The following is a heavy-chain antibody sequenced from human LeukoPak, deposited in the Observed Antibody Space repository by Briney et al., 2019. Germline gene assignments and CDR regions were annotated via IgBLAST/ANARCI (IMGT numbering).Heavy chain of an antibody. Sequence: RAGGSLRLSCAASGFTFSSYWMTWVRQAPGKGLEWVSIIYSGGGTNYADSVKGRFTISRDNSKNTLYLQMNSLRAEDTAEYYCAGGGYGGAFDIWGQGTMVTVFS. CDR3: AGGGYGGAFDI. CDR2: IYSGGGT. D-gene: IGHD2-15*01. CDR1: GFTFSSYW. J-gene: IGHJ3*02. V-gene: IGHV3-66*01.